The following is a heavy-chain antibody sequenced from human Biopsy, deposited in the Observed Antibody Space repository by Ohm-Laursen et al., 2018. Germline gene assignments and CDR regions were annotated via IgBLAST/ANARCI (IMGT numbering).Heavy chain of an antibody. D-gene: IGHD3-10*01. Sequence: SSVKVSCKVIGGTFSASGISWVRLAPGHGLEFVGGIIPIFQTTHYAQSFQGRVTIVADKSASTAYMELSSLRSDDTAIYYCATVRGLVWFGELIAWGQGTLVTVSS. CDR2: IIPIFQTT. CDR1: GGTFSASG. V-gene: IGHV1-69*06. J-gene: IGHJ5*02. CDR3: ATVRGLVWFGELIA.